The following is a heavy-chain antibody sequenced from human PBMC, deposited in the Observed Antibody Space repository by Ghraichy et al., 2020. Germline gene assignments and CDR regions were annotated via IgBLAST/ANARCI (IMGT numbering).Heavy chain of an antibody. V-gene: IGHV4-39*01. CDR2: IYYSGST. J-gene: IGHJ6*02. D-gene: IGHD6-13*01. CDR3: ARLRGNLGSSSWYEYGYYYYYGMDV. CDR1: GGSISSSSYY. Sequence: SETLSLTCTVSGGSISSSSYYWGWIRQPPGKGLEWIGSIYYSGSTYYNPSLKSRVTISVDTSKNQFSLKLSSVTAADTAVYYCARLRGNLGSSSWYEYGYYYYYGMDVWGQGTTVTVSS.